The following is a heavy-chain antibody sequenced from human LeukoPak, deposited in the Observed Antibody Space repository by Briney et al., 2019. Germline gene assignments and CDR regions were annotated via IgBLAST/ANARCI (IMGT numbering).Heavy chain of an antibody. J-gene: IGHJ4*02. Sequence: GASVKVSCKGSGYTFTNYYVQWVRQAPGQGLEWLGLINPNGISTNYAQRFQGRVTMTRDTSPGTVYMELSSLISDDTALYYCVREFRGGYLDYWGQGTLVTVSS. V-gene: IGHV1-46*01. D-gene: IGHD3-10*01. CDR1: GYTFTNYY. CDR3: VREFRGGYLDY. CDR2: INPNGIST.